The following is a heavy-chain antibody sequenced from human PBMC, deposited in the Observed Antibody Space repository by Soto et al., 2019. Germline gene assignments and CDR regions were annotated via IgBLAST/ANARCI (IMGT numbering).Heavy chain of an antibody. Sequence: SETLSLTCAVYGGSFSGYYWSWIRQPPGKGLEWIGEINHSGSTNYNPSLKSRVTISVDTSKNQFSLKLSSVTAADTAVYYCARGYRSSTSCYPDFTDGGDPWGQGTLVTVSS. CDR2: INHSGST. V-gene: IGHV4-34*01. CDR1: GGSFSGYY. J-gene: IGHJ5*02. D-gene: IGHD2-2*01. CDR3: ARGYRSSTSCYPDFTDGGDP.